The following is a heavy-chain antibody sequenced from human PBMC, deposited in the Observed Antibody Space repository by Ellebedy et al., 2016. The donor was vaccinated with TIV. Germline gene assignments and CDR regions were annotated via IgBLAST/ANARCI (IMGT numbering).Heavy chain of an antibody. Sequence: GESLKISCAASGFTFSSYEMNWVRQAPGKGLEWVANIKQDGSEKYYVDSVKGRFTISRDNAKNSLYLQMNSLRAEDTAVYYCARAMATADYWGQGTLVTVSS. D-gene: IGHD5-24*01. J-gene: IGHJ4*02. CDR3: ARAMATADY. V-gene: IGHV3-7*01. CDR2: IKQDGSEK. CDR1: GFTFSSYE.